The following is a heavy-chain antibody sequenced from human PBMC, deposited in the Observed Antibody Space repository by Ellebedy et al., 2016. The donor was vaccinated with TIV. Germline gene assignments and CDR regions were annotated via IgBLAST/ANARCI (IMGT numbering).Heavy chain of an antibody. J-gene: IGHJ4*02. CDR1: GFTFSSYA. CDR3: AKDRLSDYGPHDY. V-gene: IGHV3-23*01. CDR2: ISGSGGST. D-gene: IGHD4-17*01. Sequence: GESLKISCAASGFTFSSYAMSWVRQAPGKGLEWVSAISGSGGSTYYADSVKGRFTISRDNSKNSLYLQMNSLRAEDTAVYYCAKDRLSDYGPHDYWGQGTLVTVSS.